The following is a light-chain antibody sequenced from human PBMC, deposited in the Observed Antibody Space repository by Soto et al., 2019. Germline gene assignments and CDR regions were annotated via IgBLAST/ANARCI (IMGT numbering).Light chain of an antibody. CDR1: QSVSSAF. Sequence: IVLMQSPGTLSLSPGERATLSCRASQSVSSAFFAWYQQKPGQPLRLLIYAAASRATGIPDRFSGSGSATDFTLTISRLEPEDFAVYYCQQYGDSPPTFGRGTKVEIK. CDR2: AAA. CDR3: QQYGDSPPT. J-gene: IGKJ2*01. V-gene: IGKV3-20*01.